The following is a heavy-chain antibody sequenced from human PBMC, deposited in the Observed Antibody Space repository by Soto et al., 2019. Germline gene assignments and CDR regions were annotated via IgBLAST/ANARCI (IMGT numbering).Heavy chain of an antibody. CDR3: ARDGFYNWNDLFDY. D-gene: IGHD1-20*01. J-gene: IGHJ4*02. CDR2: ISSSSSTI. CDR1: GFTFSSYS. Sequence: GGSLRLSCAASGFTFSSYSMNWVRQAPGKGLEWVSYISSSSSTIYYADSVKGRFTISRDNAKNSLYLQMNSLRAEDTAVYYCARDGFYNWNDLFDYWGQGTLVTVSS. V-gene: IGHV3-48*01.